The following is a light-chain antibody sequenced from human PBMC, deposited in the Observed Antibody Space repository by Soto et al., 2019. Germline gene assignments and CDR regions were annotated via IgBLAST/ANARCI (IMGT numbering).Light chain of an antibody. Sequence: QSALTQPASVSGSPGQSITISCTGTSSDVGTYKYVSWYQQHPGKAPKLMIFDVSNRPSGVSNSFSGSKSGNTASLTISGLQAEDEADYYCSSYTSSNTVLFGGGTKLTVL. V-gene: IGLV2-14*03. CDR1: SSDVGTYKY. J-gene: IGLJ2*01. CDR3: SSYTSSNTVL. CDR2: DVS.